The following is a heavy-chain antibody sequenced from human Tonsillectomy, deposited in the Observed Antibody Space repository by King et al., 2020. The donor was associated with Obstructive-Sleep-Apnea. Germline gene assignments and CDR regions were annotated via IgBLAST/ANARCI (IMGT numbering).Heavy chain of an antibody. CDR2: ISAYNGNT. CDR1: GYTFTSYG. CDR3: ARPINLMVRGVDRVNWFDP. Sequence: VQLVESGAEVKKPGASVKVSCKASGYTFTSYGISWVRQAPGQGLEWMGWISAYNGNTNYAQKLQGRVTMTTDTSTSTAYMELRSLRSDDTAVYYCARPINLMVRGVDRVNWFDPWGQGTLVTVSS. D-gene: IGHD3-10*01. J-gene: IGHJ5*02. V-gene: IGHV1-18*04.